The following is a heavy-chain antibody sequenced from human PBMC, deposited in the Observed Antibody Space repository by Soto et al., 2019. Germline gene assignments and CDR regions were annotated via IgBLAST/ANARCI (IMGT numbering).Heavy chain of an antibody. J-gene: IGHJ5*02. CDR1: GFTFSNYW. CDR3: ARLSPYDSGSYSFRYNWFHP. V-gene: IGHV3-74*01. CDR2: INEDESNT. D-gene: IGHD3-10*01. Sequence: PGGSLRLSCATSGFTFSNYWMHWVRQAPGKGPVWVSRINEDESNTNYADSVKGRFTISRDNSKNTVYLQMNGLRDEDTAMYYCARLSPYDSGSYSFRYNWFHPWGQGTLVTVSS.